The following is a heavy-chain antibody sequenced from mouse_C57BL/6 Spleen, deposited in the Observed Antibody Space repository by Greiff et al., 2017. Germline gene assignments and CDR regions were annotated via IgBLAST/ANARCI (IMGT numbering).Heavy chain of an antibody. V-gene: IGHV1-26*01. CDR3: ARYYGSRIDY. D-gene: IGHD1-1*01. Sequence: EVQLQQSGPELVKPGASVKISCKASGYTFTDYYMNWVKQSHGKSLEWIGDINPNNGGTSYNQKFKGKATLTVDQSSSTAYMELRSLTSEDSAVYYCARYYGSRIDYWGQGTTLTVSS. J-gene: IGHJ2*01. CDR1: GYTFTDYY. CDR2: INPNNGGT.